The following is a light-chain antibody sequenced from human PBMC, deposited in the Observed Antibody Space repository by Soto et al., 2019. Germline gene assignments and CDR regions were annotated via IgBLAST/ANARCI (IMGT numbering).Light chain of an antibody. J-gene: IGKJ5*01. V-gene: IGKV4-1*01. Sequence: DFVMTQSPDSLAVSLGERATINCKSSQSVLSSSDNKNYLAWFQQKPGQPPKLLIYWASTRESGVPDRFSGSGSATDFTLTISSLQAEDVAVYYCQQYHSGPITFGQGTRLEIK. CDR2: WAS. CDR3: QQYHSGPIT. CDR1: QSVLSSSDNKNY.